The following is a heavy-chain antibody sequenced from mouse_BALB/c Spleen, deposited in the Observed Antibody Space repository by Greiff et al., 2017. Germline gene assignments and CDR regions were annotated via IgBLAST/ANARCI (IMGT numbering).Heavy chain of an antibody. V-gene: IGHV5-9-4*01. Sequence: EVMLVESGAGLVKPGGSLKLSCAASGFTFSSYAMSWVRQSPEKRLEWVAEISSGGSDTYYPDTVTRRFTISRDNAKNTLYLEMSSLRSEDTAMYYCAIGEFAYWGQGTLVTVSA. J-gene: IGHJ3*01. D-gene: IGHD2-14*01. CDR2: ISSGGSDT. CDR3: AIGEFAY. CDR1: GFTFSSYA.